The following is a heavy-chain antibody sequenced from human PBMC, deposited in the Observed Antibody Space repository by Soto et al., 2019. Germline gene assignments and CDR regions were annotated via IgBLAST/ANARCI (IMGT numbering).Heavy chain of an antibody. CDR1: GGTFSNYS. Sequence: QVPLVQSGAEVKKPESSVTVSCKASGGTFSNYSITWVRQAPGQGLEWMGRFIPILGIANYAQKFQGRVTITADKSTSTASMELSSLRSEDTAVYYCARDGVTTSLLDNWGQGTLVTVSS. J-gene: IGHJ4*02. V-gene: IGHV1-69*04. D-gene: IGHD1-26*01. CDR3: ARDGVTTSLLDN. CDR2: FIPILGIA.